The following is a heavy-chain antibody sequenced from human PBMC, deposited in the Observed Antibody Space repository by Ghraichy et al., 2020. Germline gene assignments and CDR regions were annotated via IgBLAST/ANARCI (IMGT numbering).Heavy chain of an antibody. V-gene: IGHV3-23*01. Sequence: GGSLRLSCAASGFTFSSYAMSWVRQAPGKGLEWVSAISGSGGSTYYADSVKGRFTISRDNSKNTLYLQMNSLRAEDTAVYYCAKDPGDHVDYRREHGDWWGQGTLVTVSS. D-gene: IGHD4-17*01. CDR2: ISGSGGST. J-gene: IGHJ4*02. CDR1: GFTFSSYA. CDR3: AKDPGDHVDYRREHGDW.